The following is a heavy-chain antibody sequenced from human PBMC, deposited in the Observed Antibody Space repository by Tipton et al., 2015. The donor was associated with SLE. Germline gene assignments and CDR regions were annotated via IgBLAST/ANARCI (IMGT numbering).Heavy chain of an antibody. V-gene: IGHV3-74*01. Sequence: SLRLSCTVSGFTFTNAWMHWVRQAPGKGLVWVSRLSTGGSVTTYADSVKGRLTISRDNAKNTLYLQMRSLRVEDTGIYYCARAPTISVAGTTDPFGMDVWGPGTRVTVSS. CDR3: ARAPTISVAGTTDPFGMDV. CDR2: LSTGGSVT. CDR1: GFTFTNAW. J-gene: IGHJ6*02. D-gene: IGHD6-19*01.